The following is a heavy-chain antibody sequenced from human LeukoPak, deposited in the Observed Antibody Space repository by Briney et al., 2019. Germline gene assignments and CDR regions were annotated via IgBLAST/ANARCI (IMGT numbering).Heavy chain of an antibody. V-gene: IGHV1-18*01. CDR3: ARDRLDIVVVPAAMDYMDV. Sequence: ASVKVFCKASGYTFTSYGISWVRQAPGQGLEWMGWISAYNGNTNYAQKLQGRVTMTTDTSTSTAYMELRSLRSDDTAVYYCARDRLDIVVVPAAMDYMDVWGKGTTVTVSS. D-gene: IGHD2-2*01. CDR2: ISAYNGNT. J-gene: IGHJ6*03. CDR1: GYTFTSYG.